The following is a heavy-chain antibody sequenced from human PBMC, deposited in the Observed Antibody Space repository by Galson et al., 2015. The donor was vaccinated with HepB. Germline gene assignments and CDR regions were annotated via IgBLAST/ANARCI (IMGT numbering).Heavy chain of an antibody. J-gene: IGHJ4*02. Sequence: QSGAEVKKPGESLKISCMGSGYSFTSYWIAWVRQMPGKGLEWMGIIYPGDSDTRYSPSFHGQVTISADKSISTAYLQWSSLEASDTAMYYCARHRGFSYGRGLGAEFEYWGQGTLVTVSS. CDR2: IYPGDSDT. D-gene: IGHD5-18*01. CDR1: GYSFTSYW. V-gene: IGHV5-51*01. CDR3: ARHRGFSYGRGLGAEFEY.